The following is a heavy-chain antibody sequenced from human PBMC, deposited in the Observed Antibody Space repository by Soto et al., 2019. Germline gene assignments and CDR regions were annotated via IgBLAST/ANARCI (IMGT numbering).Heavy chain of an antibody. V-gene: IGHV1-46*01. D-gene: IGHD6-6*01. J-gene: IGHJ6*02. CDR2: INPSGGST. CDR1: GYTFTSYY. Sequence: ASVKVSCKASGYTFTSYYMHWVRQPPGQGLEWMGIINPSGGSTSYAQKFQGRVTMTRDTSTSTVYMELSSLRSEDTAVYYCARANKKAARPDNYYYGMDVWGQGTTVTVSS. CDR3: ARANKKAARPDNYYYGMDV.